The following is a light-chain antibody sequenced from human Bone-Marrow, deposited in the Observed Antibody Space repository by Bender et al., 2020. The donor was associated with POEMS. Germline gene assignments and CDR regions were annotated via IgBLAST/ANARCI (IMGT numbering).Light chain of an antibody. CDR3: SSYTSSSTVI. V-gene: IGLV2-14*01. Sequence: QSALTQPASLSGSPGQSITISCTGTSSDVGGFKYVSWYQQHPGKAPKLMIYDVSNRPSGASNRFSASKSGNTASLTISGLQAEDGADYYCSSYTSSSTVIFGGGTKLTVL. CDR1: SSDVGGFKY. CDR2: DVS. J-gene: IGLJ2*01.